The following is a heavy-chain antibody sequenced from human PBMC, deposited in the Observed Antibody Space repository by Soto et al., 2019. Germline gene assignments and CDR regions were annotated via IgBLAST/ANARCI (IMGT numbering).Heavy chain of an antibody. CDR2: IYYSGST. J-gene: IGHJ6*03. D-gene: IGHD3-3*01. Sequence: SETLSLTCTVSGGSISSYYWSWIRQPPGKGLEWIGYIYYSGSTNYNPSPKSRVTISVDTSKNQFSLKLSSVTAADTAVYYCARRLDDFWSGQYYYYYMDVWGKGTTVTVSS. CDR3: ARRLDDFWSGQYYYYYMDV. CDR1: GGSISSYY. V-gene: IGHV4-59*08.